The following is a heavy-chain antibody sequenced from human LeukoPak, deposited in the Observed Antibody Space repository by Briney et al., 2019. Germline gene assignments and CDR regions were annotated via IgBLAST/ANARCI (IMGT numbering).Heavy chain of an antibody. V-gene: IGHV4-61*05. CDR3: ARSYYYDSSGYLNWFDP. D-gene: IGHD3-22*01. J-gene: IGHJ5*02. CDR2: IYTSGST. Sequence: PSETLSLTCTVSGGSISRSSYYWGWIRQPPGKGLEWIGRIYTSGSTNYNPSLKSRVTMSVDTSKNQFSLKLSSVTAADTAVYYCARSYYYDSSGYLNWFDPWGQGTLVTVSS. CDR1: GGSISRSSYY.